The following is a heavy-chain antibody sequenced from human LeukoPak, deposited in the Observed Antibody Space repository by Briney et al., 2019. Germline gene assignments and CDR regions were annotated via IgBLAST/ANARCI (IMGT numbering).Heavy chain of an antibody. J-gene: IGHJ4*02. Sequence: PGGSLRLSCAAPGFTCSSYTMHWVRQTPGKGLEWVAVISDDGHGKVQYYADSVRGRFTISKDSSRNTLYLQMNSLIVEDTAVYFCARDHWGRITTGGYFEYWGQGTLVTVSS. V-gene: IGHV3-30*04. CDR3: ARDHWGRITTGGYFEY. D-gene: IGHD1-14*01. CDR2: ISDDGHGKVQ. CDR1: GFTCSSYT.